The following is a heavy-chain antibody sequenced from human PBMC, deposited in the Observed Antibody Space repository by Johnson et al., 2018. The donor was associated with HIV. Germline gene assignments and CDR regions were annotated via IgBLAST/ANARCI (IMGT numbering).Heavy chain of an antibody. V-gene: IGHV3-30*18. CDR3: AKGEAQEGWIQLQAYAFDF. CDR2: ISYDGGDK. D-gene: IGHD5-18*01. Sequence: QMQLVESGGGVVQPGRSLRLSCAASGFTFSSYAMHWVRQAPGKGLEWVAVISYDGGDKYYADSVKGRFTISRDISKNTLYLQIDSLRPEDSGVYYCAKGEAQEGWIQLQAYAFDFWGQGTMVTVSS. J-gene: IGHJ3*01. CDR1: GFTFSSYA.